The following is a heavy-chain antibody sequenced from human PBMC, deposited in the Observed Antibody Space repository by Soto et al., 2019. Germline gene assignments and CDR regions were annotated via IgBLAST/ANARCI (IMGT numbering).Heavy chain of an antibody. D-gene: IGHD3-22*01. CDR1: GGSFSGYY. Sequence: LSLTCAVYGGSFSGYYWSWIRQPPGKGLEWIGEINHSGSTNYNPSLKSRVTISVDTSKNQFSLKLSSVTAADTAVYYCARALRRYDSSGYYSFEVDYWGQGTLVTVSS. J-gene: IGHJ4*02. CDR2: INHSGST. CDR3: ARALRRYDSSGYYSFEVDY. V-gene: IGHV4-34*01.